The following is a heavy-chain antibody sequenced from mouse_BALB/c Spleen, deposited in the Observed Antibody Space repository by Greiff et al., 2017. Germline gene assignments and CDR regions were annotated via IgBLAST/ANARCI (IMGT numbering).Heavy chain of an antibody. D-gene: IGHD2-3*01. CDR2: IYPGDGDT. J-gene: IGHJ4*01. CDR3: ASYDGYAMDY. Sequence: VQVVESGAELARPGASVKLSCKASGYTFTSYWMQWVKQRPGQGLEWIGAIYPGDGDTRYTQKFKGKATLTADKSSSTAYMQLRSLASEDSAVYYCASYDGYAMDYWGQGTSVTVSS. CDR1: GYTFTSYW. V-gene: IGHV1-87*01.